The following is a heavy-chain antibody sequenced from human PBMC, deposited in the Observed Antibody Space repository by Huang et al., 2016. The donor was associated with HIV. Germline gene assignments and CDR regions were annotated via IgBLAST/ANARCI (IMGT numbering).Heavy chain of an antibody. Sequence: QVQLVESGGGVVQPGRSLRLSCAASGFAFSSFAMHWIRQGRSRVRQWRAVISTDGTIKNYADSVRGRFTISRDNSKGTVYLQMNSLRPEDTAVYSCARTGSYYYGSGIYHFGDYWGQGTLVTVSS. CDR1: GFAFSSFA. CDR2: ISTDGTIK. D-gene: IGHD3-10*01. J-gene: IGHJ4*02. CDR3: ARTGSYYYGSGIYHFGDY. V-gene: IGHV3-30*01.